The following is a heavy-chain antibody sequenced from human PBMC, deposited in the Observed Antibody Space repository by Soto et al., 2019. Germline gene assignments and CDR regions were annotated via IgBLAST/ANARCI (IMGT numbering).Heavy chain of an antibody. CDR2: IIPIFGTA. CDR1: GGTFSSYA. Sequence: GASVKVSCKASGGTFSSYAISWVRQAPGQGLEWMGGIIPIFGTANYAQKFQGRVTITADESTSTAYMELSSLRSEDTAVYYCASSYDFWSGYYQRAHHYYGMDVWGRGTTVTVSS. J-gene: IGHJ6*02. V-gene: IGHV1-69*13. D-gene: IGHD3-3*01. CDR3: ASSYDFWSGYYQRAHHYYGMDV.